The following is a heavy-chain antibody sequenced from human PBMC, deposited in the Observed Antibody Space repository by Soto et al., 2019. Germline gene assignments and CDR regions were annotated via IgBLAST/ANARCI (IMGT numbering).Heavy chain of an antibody. V-gene: IGHV4-34*01. CDR1: GGSFSGYY. CDR2: INHSGST. J-gene: IGHJ6*02. CDR3: GRCRVRGSPRGPYYYYYGMDV. Sequence: PSETLSLTCAVYGGSFSGYYWSWIRQPPGKGLEWIGEINHSGSTNYNPSLKSRVTISVDTSKNQFSLKLSSVTAADTAVYYCGRCRVRGSPRGPYYYYYGMDVWGQGTTVTV. D-gene: IGHD3-16*01.